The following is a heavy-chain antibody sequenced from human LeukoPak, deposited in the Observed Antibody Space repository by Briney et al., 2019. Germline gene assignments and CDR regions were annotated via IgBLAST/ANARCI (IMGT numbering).Heavy chain of an antibody. Sequence: EASETLSLTCTVSGGSISSGSYYWSWIRQPAGKGLEWIGRIYTSGSTNYNPSLKSRVTISVDTSKNQFSLKLSSVTAADTAVYYCAREYLSSRGYFDLWGRGTLVTVSS. CDR3: AREYLSSRGYFDL. CDR2: IYTSGST. D-gene: IGHD2-2*01. V-gene: IGHV4-61*02. J-gene: IGHJ2*01. CDR1: GGSISSGSYY.